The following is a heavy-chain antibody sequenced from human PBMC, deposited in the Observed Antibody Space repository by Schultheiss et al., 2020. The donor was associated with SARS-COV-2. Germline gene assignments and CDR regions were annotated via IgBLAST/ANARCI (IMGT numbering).Heavy chain of an antibody. D-gene: IGHD1-14*01. Sequence: ASVKVSCKASGYTFTSYGISWVRQAPGQGLEWMGWISAYNGNTNYAQKLQGRVTMTTDTSTSTAYMELSSLRSEDTAVYYCARVLHTTMTNGFDPWGQGTLVTVSS. V-gene: IGHV1-18*01. CDR1: GYTFTSYG. CDR3: ARVLHTTMTNGFDP. CDR2: ISAYNGNT. J-gene: IGHJ5*02.